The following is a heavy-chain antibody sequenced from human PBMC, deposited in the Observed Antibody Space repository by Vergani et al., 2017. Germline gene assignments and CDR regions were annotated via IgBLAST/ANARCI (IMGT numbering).Heavy chain of an antibody. CDR3: ARELGSGSYYQQGNFDY. V-gene: IGHV3-53*01. CDR1: GFTVSSNY. D-gene: IGHD3-10*01. Sequence: EVQLVESGGGLIQPGGSLRLSCAASGFTVSSNYMSWVRQAPGKGLEWVSVIYSGGSTYYADSVKGRFTISRDNSKNTLYLQMNSLRAEDTAVYYCARELGSGSYYQQGNFDYWGQGTLVTVSS. CDR2: IYSGGST. J-gene: IGHJ4*02.